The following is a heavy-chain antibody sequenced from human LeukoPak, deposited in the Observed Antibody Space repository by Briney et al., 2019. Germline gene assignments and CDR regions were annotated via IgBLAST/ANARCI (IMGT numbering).Heavy chain of an antibody. D-gene: IGHD3-10*01. CDR3: ARDLPLHRLWFGDLHPTVMFDP. CDR1: GGSISSSSYY. J-gene: IGHJ5*02. CDR2: IYYSGST. Sequence: SETLSLTCTVSGGSISSSSYYWGWIRQPPGKGLEWIGSIYYSGSTYYNPSLKSRVTISVDTSKNQFSLKLSSVTAADTAVYYCARDLPLHRLWFGDLHPTVMFDPWGQGTLVTVSS. V-gene: IGHV4-39*07.